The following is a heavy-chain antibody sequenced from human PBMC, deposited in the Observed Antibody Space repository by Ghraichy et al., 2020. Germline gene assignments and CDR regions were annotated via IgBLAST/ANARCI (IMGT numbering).Heavy chain of an antibody. CDR3: ASDYAAYDSSGYNFDY. Sequence: ASVKVSCKASGYTFTGYYMYCVRQAPGQGLEWMGWINPNSGGTNYAQKFQGRVTMTRDTSISTAYMELSRLRSDDTAVYYCASDYAAYDSSGYNFDYWGQGTLVTVSS. D-gene: IGHD3-22*01. V-gene: IGHV1-2*02. CDR2: INPNSGGT. J-gene: IGHJ4*02. CDR1: GYTFTGYY.